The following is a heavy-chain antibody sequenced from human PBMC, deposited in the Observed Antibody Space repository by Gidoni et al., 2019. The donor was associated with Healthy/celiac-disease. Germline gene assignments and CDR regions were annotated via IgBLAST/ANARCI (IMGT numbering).Heavy chain of an antibody. D-gene: IGHD3-22*01. Sequence: QVQLQESGPGLVKPSGTLSLTCAVSGGSISSSNWWSWVRQPPGKGLEWIGEIYHSGSTNYNPSLKSRVTISVDKSKNQFSLKLSSVTAADTAVYYCARAPLLSYYYDSSEIYYYGMDVWGQGTTVTVSS. J-gene: IGHJ6*02. CDR2: IYHSGST. V-gene: IGHV4-4*02. CDR3: ARAPLLSYYYDSSEIYYYGMDV. CDR1: GGSISSSNW.